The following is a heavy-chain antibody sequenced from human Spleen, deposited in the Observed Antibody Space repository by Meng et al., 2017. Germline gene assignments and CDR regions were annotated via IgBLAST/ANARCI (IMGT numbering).Heavy chain of an antibody. CDR2: IYTSGST. CDR1: GGSISSYY. V-gene: IGHV4-4*07. Sequence: ESLKISCTVSGGSISSYYWSWIRQPAGKGLEWIGRIYTSGSTNYNPSLKSRVTMSVDTSKNQFSLKLTSVTAADTAVYYCAGGAVVTLIFYHAMDVWGQGTTVTSP. CDR3: AGGAVVTLIFYHAMDV. J-gene: IGHJ6*02. D-gene: IGHD2-21*02.